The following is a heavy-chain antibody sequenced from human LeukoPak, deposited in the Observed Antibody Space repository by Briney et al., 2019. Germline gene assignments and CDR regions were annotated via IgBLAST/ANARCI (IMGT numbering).Heavy chain of an antibody. CDR3: SRVACSSTTCYLAY. CDR1: GFTFSNYE. Sequence: GGSLRLSCAASGFTFSNYEMNWVHQAPGKGLEWVSYISSSGSSINYADSVKGRFTTSRDNAENSLSLQMNSLRAEDTAVYYCSRVACSSTTCYLAYWGQGTLVTVSS. J-gene: IGHJ4*02. CDR2: ISSSGSSI. D-gene: IGHD2-2*01. V-gene: IGHV3-48*03.